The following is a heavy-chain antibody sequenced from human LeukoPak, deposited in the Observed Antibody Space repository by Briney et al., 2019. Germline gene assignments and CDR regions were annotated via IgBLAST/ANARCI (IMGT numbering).Heavy chain of an antibody. J-gene: IGHJ3*02. CDR1: GGSISSYY. Sequence: SETLSLTCTVSGGSISSYYWTWIRKPPGRGREWIGYIYYSGSTNYNPSLKSRVTISVDTSKNQFSLKLSSVTAADTAVYYCARAGGVYSDAFDIWGQGTMVTVSS. CDR2: IYYSGST. D-gene: IGHD3-3*01. V-gene: IGHV4-59*01. CDR3: ARAGGVYSDAFDI.